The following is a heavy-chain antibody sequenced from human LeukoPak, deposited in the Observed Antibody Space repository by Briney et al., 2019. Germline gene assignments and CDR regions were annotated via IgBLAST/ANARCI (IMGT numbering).Heavy chain of an antibody. CDR2: ISYDGSNK. J-gene: IGHJ4*02. CDR3: AKDAHHLRRELLLDLYFDY. D-gene: IGHD1-26*01. V-gene: IGHV3-30*18. Sequence: GGSLRLSCAASGFTFSSYGMHWVRQAPGKGLEWVAVISYDGSNKYYADSVKGRFTISRDNSKNTLYLQMNSLRAEDTAVYYYAKDAHHLRRELLLDLYFDYWGQGTLVTVSS. CDR1: GFTFSSYG.